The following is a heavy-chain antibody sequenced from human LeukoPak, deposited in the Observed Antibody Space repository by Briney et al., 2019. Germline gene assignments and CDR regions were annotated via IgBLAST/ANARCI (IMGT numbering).Heavy chain of an antibody. CDR2: ISSSSSYI. V-gene: IGHV3-21*01. J-gene: IGHJ6*03. CDR3: AKEGDVDTAYGNYYYYMDV. D-gene: IGHD5-18*01. Sequence: PRGSLRLSCAASGFTVSSNYMSWVRQAPGKGLEWVSSISSSSSYIYYADSVKGRFTISRDNAKNSLYLQMNSLRAEDTAVYYCAKEGDVDTAYGNYYYYMDVWGKGTTVTVSS. CDR1: GFTVSSNY.